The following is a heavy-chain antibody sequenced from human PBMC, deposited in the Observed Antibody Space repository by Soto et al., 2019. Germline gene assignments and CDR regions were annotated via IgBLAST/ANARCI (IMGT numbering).Heavy chain of an antibody. V-gene: IGHV1-69*12. CDR3: ASDGGQGSGYYPYWFGP. CDR2: IIPIFGTA. D-gene: IGHD3-22*01. CDR1: GGTFSSYA. Sequence: QVQLVQSGAEVKKPGSSVKVSCKASGGTFSSYAISWVRQAPGQGLEWMGEIIPIFGTANYAQKFQGRVTMTADESTSTADVELSSLGSEDTAVYYWASDGGQGSGYYPYWFGPWGQGTLVTV. J-gene: IGHJ5*02.